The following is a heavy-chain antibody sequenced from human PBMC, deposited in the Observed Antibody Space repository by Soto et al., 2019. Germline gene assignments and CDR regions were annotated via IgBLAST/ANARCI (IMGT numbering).Heavy chain of an antibody. CDR1: GFTFSSYD. J-gene: IGHJ6*02. V-gene: IGHV3-13*01. CDR3: ARGYCSSTSCREYYYYGMDV. CDR2: IGTAGDT. D-gene: IGHD2-2*01. Sequence: GGSLRLSCAASGFTFSSYDMHWVRQATGKGLEWVSAIGTAGDTYYPGSVKGRFTISRENAKNSLYLQMNSLRAEDTAVYYCARGYCSSTSCREYYYYGMDVWGQGTTVTVSS.